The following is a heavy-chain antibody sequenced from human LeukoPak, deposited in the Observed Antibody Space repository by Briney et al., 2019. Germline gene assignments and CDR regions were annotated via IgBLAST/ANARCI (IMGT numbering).Heavy chain of an antibody. CDR3: AKDRIQLWVMDY. CDR1: GFTFSSYG. J-gene: IGHJ4*02. V-gene: IGHV3-30*18. CDR2: ISYDGSNK. D-gene: IGHD5-18*01. Sequence: GGSLSLSCAASGFTFSSYGMHWVRQAPGKGLEWVAVISYDGSNKYYADSVKGRFTISRDNSKNTLYLQMNSLRAEDTAVYYCAKDRIQLWVMDYWGQGTLVTVSS.